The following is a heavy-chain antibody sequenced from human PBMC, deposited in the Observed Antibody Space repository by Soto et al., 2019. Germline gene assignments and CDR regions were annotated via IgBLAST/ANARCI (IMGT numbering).Heavy chain of an antibody. CDR2: IXPIFGTA. V-gene: IGHV1-69*01. D-gene: IGHD3-3*01. CDR3: ASRQGFTPIFGVVMIYYYGMDV. CDR1: GGTXXXYA. J-gene: IGHJ6*02. Sequence: QVQLVQSGAGVXKPGSSVKVSCKASGGTXXXYAISWVRQXXXXXXXXXXXIXPIFGTANYAQKFQGRVTITAYESTSTAYMELSSLRAEDTAVYYCASRQGFTPIFGVVMIYYYGMDVWGQGTTVTVSS.